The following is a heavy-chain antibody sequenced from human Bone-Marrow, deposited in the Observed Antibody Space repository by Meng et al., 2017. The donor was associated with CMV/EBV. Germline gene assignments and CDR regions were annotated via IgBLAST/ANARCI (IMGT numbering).Heavy chain of an antibody. CDR3: AAVPSPRTPAAMRYYYYGMDV. Sequence: SVNVSCKASGGTFSSYAISWVRQAPGQGLEWMGGIIPILGIANYAQKFQGRVTITADKSTSTAYMELSSLRSEDTAVYYCAAVPSPRTPAAMRYYYYGMDVWGQGNTVTVYS. J-gene: IGHJ6*02. CDR2: IIPILGIA. V-gene: IGHV1-69*10. CDR1: GGTFSSYA. D-gene: IGHD2-2*01.